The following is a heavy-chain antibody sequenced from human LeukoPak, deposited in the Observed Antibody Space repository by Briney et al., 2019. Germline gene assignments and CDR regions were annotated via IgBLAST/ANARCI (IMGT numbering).Heavy chain of an antibody. CDR2: ISSSTSTI. Sequence: GGSLRLSCAASGFTFSTYSMNWVRQAPGKGLEWVSYISSSTSTIYYADSVTGRFTISRDNVKNSLYLQMNSLRAEDTAVYYCAELGITMIGGVWGKGTTVTISS. D-gene: IGHD3-10*02. CDR1: GFTFSTYS. CDR3: AELGITMIGGV. J-gene: IGHJ6*04. V-gene: IGHV3-48*01.